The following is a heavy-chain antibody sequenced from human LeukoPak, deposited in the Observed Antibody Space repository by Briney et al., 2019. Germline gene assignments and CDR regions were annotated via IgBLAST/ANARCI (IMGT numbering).Heavy chain of an antibody. CDR3: ARVVWGIAARNKWFDP. CDR1: GGTFSSYS. Sequence: GSSVKVSCKASGGTFSSYSISWVRQAPGQGLEWLGGIIPIFGTANYAQKFKGRVTITTDESTSTAYMELSSLRSEDTAGYYCARVVWGIAARNKWFDPWGQGTLVTVSS. V-gene: IGHV1-69*05. J-gene: IGHJ5*02. CDR2: IIPIFGTA. D-gene: IGHD6-6*01.